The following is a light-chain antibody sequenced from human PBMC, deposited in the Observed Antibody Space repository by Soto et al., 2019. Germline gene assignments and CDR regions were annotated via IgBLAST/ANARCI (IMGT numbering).Light chain of an antibody. J-gene: IGKJ4*01. V-gene: IGKV1-9*01. CDR2: AAS. CDR3: QQVNSYPLT. CDR1: QGISSN. Sequence: DIQLTQSPSFLSASVGDRVTITCRASQGISSNLAWYQQKPGKAPNLLIYAASTLQSGVPSRFSGSGSGTEFTRTISSLQPEDFATYYCQQVNSYPLTFGGGTKVEIK.